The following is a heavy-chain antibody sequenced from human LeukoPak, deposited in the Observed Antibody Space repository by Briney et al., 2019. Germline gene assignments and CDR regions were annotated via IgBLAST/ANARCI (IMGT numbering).Heavy chain of an antibody. CDR1: GFTFSSYS. CDR2: ISTSSSTI. D-gene: IGHD2-15*01. CDR3: ARELVVAATHDYYYGMDV. V-gene: IGHV3-48*04. Sequence: GGSLRLSCAASGFTFSSYSMNWVRQAPGKGLEWVSYISTSSSTIYYADSGKGRFTISRDNAKNSLYLHMNSLRAEDTAVYYCARELVVAATHDYYYGMDVWGQGTTVTVSS. J-gene: IGHJ6*02.